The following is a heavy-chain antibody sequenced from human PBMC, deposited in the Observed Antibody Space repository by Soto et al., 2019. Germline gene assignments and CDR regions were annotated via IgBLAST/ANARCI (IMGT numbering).Heavy chain of an antibody. CDR2: IWYDGSNK. V-gene: IGHV3-33*06. D-gene: IGHD2-2*01. CDR1: GFTFSSYG. J-gene: IGHJ6*02. CDR3: AKDLRRDIVVVPAAMGVDV. Sequence: GGSLRLSCAASGFTFSSYGMHWVRQAPGKGLEWVAVIWYDGSNKYYADSVKGRFTISRDNSKNTLYLQMNSLRAEDTAVYYCAKDLRRDIVVVPAAMGVDVWGQGTTVTVSS.